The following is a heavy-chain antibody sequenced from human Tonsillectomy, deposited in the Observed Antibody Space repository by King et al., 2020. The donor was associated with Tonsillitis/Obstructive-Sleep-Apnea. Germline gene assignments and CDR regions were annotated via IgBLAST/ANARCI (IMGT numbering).Heavy chain of an antibody. CDR3: AHREEYCISTSCPTLGGRNFDY. V-gene: IGHV2-5*02. CDR1: GFSLSTSGVG. J-gene: IGHJ4*02. Sequence: TLRESGPTLVKPTQTLTLTCTFSGFSLSTSGVGVGWIRQPPGKALELLALIYWDDDKRYSPSLKIRLTIAKDTSKNQVVLTMTNMDPVDTATYYCAHREEYCISTSCPTLGGRNFDYWGQGTLVTVSS. CDR2: IYWDDDK. D-gene: IGHD2-2*01.